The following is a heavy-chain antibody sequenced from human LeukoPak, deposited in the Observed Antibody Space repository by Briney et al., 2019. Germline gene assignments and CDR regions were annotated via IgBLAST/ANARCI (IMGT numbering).Heavy chain of an antibody. Sequence: GGSLRLSCKVTGYNFITYWINWVRQMPGKGLEWMGEIDPADSHTDYNPSFQGHVSMSVDKSISVAYLQWSSLRASDTAMYFCTRTGYTSGWPSGLDVWGKGTTVTVSS. D-gene: IGHD6-19*01. CDR3: TRTGYTSGWPSGLDV. CDR1: GYNFITYW. CDR2: IDPADSHT. J-gene: IGHJ6*04. V-gene: IGHV5-10-1*01.